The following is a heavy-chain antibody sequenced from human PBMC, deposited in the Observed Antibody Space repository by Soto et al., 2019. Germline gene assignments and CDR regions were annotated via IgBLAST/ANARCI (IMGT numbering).Heavy chain of an antibody. CDR2: IKQDGSEK. J-gene: IGHJ5*02. CDR1: GFTFATYW. Sequence: DVQLVESGGGLVQPGGSLRVSCGASGFTFATYWMSWVRQAPGKGLEWVANIKQDGSEKYYVDSVKGRFTISRDNAKNSLYLQMNSLRAEDTAVYYCARDLSGYDSSPWGQGTLVTVSS. V-gene: IGHV3-7*01. CDR3: ARDLSGYDSSP. D-gene: IGHD5-12*01.